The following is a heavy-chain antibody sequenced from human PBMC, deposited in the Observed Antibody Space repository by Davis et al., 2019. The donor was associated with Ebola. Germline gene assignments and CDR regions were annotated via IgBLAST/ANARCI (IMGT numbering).Heavy chain of an antibody. CDR1: GFTFSSYA. J-gene: IGHJ6*02. V-gene: IGHV3-9*01. D-gene: IGHD2-8*01. Sequence: GGSLRLSCPPSGFTFSSYAMSCVRQAPGKGLEWVSGISWNSGSIGYADSVKGRFTISRDNAKNTLYLQMNSLRVEDTAVYYCVRCSHYYGLDVWGRGTTVAVSS. CDR2: ISWNSGSI. CDR3: VRCSHYYGLDV.